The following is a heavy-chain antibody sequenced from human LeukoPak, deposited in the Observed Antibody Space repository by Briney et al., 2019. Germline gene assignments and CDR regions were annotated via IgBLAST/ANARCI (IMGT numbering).Heavy chain of an antibody. D-gene: IGHD4-17*01. Sequence: PSETLSLTCTVSGGSISSYYWSWIRQPPGKGLEWIGYIYYSGSTNYNPSLKSRVTISVDTSKNQFSLKLSSVTAADTAVYYCARAPNYGPPDAFDIWGQGTMVTVPS. CDR3: ARAPNYGPPDAFDI. CDR1: GGSISSYY. CDR2: IYYSGST. V-gene: IGHV4-59*01. J-gene: IGHJ3*02.